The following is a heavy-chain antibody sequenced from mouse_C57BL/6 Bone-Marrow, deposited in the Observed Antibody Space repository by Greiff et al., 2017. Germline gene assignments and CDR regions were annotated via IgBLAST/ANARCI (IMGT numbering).Heavy chain of an antibody. CDR3: ARSLYSELFAY. Sequence: QVQLQQSGAELARPGASVKMSCKASGYTFTSYTMHWVKQRPGQGLEWIGYINPSSGYTKYNQKFKDKATLTADKSSSTAYMQLSSLTSEDSAVYYCARSLYSELFAYWGQGTLVTVSA. CDR2: INPSSGYT. V-gene: IGHV1-4*01. D-gene: IGHD2-12*01. J-gene: IGHJ3*01. CDR1: GYTFTSYT.